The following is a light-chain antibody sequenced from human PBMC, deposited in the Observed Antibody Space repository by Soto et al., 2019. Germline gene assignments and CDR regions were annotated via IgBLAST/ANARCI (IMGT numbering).Light chain of an antibody. J-gene: IGLJ3*02. Sequence: QSVLTQSPSASASLGASVKLTCTLSSGHSSYAITWHQQQPEKGPRYLMKVNSDGSHIKGDRIPDRFSGSSSGAERYLTISRLQSEDEADYYCQTWGSGPWVFGGGTKLTVL. CDR1: SGHSSYA. CDR3: QTWGSGPWV. CDR2: VNSDGSH. V-gene: IGLV4-69*01.